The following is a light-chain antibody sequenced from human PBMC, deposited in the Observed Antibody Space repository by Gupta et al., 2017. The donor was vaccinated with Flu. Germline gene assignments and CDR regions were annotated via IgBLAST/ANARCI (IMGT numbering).Light chain of an antibody. CDR2: EVN. J-gene: IGLJ2*01. CDR3: SSYTSIVTLGRV. Sequence: QSALTQPASVSGSPGQSITLACIGTRNDIGTYNYVSWYQQHPGKAPKVVIYEVNNRPSGVSDRFSGSKSGNTASLTISGLQAEDEADYYCSSYTSIVTLGRVFGGGTKVTVL. V-gene: IGLV2-14*01. CDR1: RNDIGTYNY.